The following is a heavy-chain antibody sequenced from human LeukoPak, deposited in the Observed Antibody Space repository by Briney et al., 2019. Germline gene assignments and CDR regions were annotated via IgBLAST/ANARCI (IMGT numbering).Heavy chain of an antibody. V-gene: IGHV4-59*01. CDR1: GGSISSYY. Sequence: SETLSLTCTVSGGSISSYYWSWIRQPPGKGLEWIGYIYYSGSTNYNPSLKSRVTISVDTSKNQFSLKLSSVTAADTAVYYCARDDSYYGMDVWGQGTTVTVS. CDR2: IYYSGST. J-gene: IGHJ6*02. CDR3: ARDDSYYGMDV.